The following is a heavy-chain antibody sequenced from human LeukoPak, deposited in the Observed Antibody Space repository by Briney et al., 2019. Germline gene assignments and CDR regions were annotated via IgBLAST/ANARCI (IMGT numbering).Heavy chain of an antibody. CDR1: GGSFSGYY. CDR2: INHSGST. V-gene: IGHV4-34*01. Sequence: SETLSLTCAVYGGSFSGYYWSWIRQPPGKGLEWVGEINHSGSTNYNPSLKSRVTMSLDTSKNHFSLKLRSVTAADTAVYYCARGHIRYYDILTGYQKLNWFDPWGQGTLVTVSS. J-gene: IGHJ5*02. CDR3: ARGHIRYYDILTGYQKLNWFDP. D-gene: IGHD3-9*01.